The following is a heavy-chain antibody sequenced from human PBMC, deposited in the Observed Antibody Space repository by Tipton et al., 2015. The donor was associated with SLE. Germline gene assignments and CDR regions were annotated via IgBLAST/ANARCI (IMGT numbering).Heavy chain of an antibody. Sequence: TLSLTCTVSGGSISSGSYYWSWIRQHPGKGLEWIGYIYYSGSTYYNPSLKSRVTISVDTSKNQFSLKLSSVTVADTAVYYCARARQQLDAFDIWGQGTMVTVSS. J-gene: IGHJ3*02. D-gene: IGHD6-13*01. CDR3: ARARQQLDAFDI. CDR1: GGSISSGSYY. CDR2: IYYSGST. V-gene: IGHV4-31*03.